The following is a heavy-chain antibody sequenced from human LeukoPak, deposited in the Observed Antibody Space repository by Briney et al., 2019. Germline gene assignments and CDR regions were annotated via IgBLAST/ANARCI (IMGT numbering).Heavy chain of an antibody. Sequence: GGSLRLSCAASGFTFSSFAMNWVRQAPGKGLEWVSAISHSGGSTYYADSVKGRFTISRDNSKNTLYLQMNSLRAGDTAVYYCAKDLTRYYDSSGYYDYWGQGTLVTVSS. D-gene: IGHD3-22*01. CDR3: AKDLTRYYDSSGYYDY. J-gene: IGHJ4*02. V-gene: IGHV3-23*01. CDR1: GFTFSSFA. CDR2: ISHSGGST.